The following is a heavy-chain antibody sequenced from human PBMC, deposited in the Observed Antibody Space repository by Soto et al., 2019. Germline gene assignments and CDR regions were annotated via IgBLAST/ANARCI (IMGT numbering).Heavy chain of an antibody. J-gene: IGHJ4*02. CDR3: TVVTMGGDY. CDR1: GFTFSNAW. Sequence: GGSLRLSCAASGFTFSNAWMSWVRQAPGKGLEWVGRIKSKPDGGTTDYAEPVKGRFTISRDDSKNTLYLQMNGLKTEDTAVYYCTVVTMGGDYWGQGTLVTVSS. CDR2: IKSKPDGGTT. D-gene: IGHD3-10*01. V-gene: IGHV3-15*01.